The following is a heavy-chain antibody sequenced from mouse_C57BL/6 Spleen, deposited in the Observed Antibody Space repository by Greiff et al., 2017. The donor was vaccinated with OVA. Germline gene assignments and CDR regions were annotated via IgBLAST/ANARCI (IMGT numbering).Heavy chain of an antibody. CDR3: ARSPSGGSSSYYFDY. J-gene: IGHJ2*01. Sequence: QVQLQQSGAELVRPGTSVKMSCKASGYTFTNYWIGWAKQRPGHGLEWIGDIYPGGGYTNYNEKFKGKATLTADKSSSTAYMQFSSLTSEDSAIYYCARSPSGGSSSYYFDYWGQGTTLTVSS. V-gene: IGHV1-63*01. D-gene: IGHD1-1*01. CDR2: IYPGGGYT. CDR1: GYTFTNYW.